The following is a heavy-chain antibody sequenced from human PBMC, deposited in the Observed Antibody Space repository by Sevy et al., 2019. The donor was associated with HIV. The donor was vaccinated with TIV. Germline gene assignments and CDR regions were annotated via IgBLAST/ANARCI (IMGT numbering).Heavy chain of an antibody. CDR3: ARDAGYSTDWYPSDY. CDR1: EFMFSTYA. J-gene: IGHJ4*02. Sequence: GGSLRLSCAASEFMFSTYAMHWVRQAPGKGLEWVAVLSYDGSRHYYGESVKGRFTISRDNSKNTLFLQMNSLRLEDTAFYYCARDAGYSTDWYPSDYWGQGTLVTVSS. V-gene: IGHV3-30-3*01. CDR2: LSYDGSRH. D-gene: IGHD6-19*01.